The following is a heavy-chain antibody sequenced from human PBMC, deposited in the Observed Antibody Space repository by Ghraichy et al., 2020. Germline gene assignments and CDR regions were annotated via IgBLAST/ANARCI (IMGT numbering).Heavy chain of an antibody. D-gene: IGHD3-16*01. J-gene: IGHJ4*02. V-gene: IGHV3-9*01. CDR3: AKGLSLDY. Sequence: GGSLRLSCAASGFTFDDYAMHWVRQAPGKGLEWVSGISWNSGSIGYADSVKGRFTISRDNAKNSLYLQMNSLRAEDTALYYCAKGLSLDYWGQGTLVTVSS. CDR2: ISWNSGSI. CDR1: GFTFDDYA.